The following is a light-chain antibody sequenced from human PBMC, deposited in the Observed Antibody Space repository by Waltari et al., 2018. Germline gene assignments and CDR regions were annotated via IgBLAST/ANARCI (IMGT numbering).Light chain of an antibody. V-gene: IGLV2-11*01. J-gene: IGLJ2*01. Sequence: QSALTQPRSVSGSPGQSVTISCTGTSSGVGGSDSVSWYQQPPGKAPKLMIYDVTKRPSGVPDRFSGSKSGNTASLTISGLQVEDEADYYCCSYAGSSVLFGGGTKLTVL. CDR1: SSGVGGSDS. CDR2: DVT. CDR3: CSYAGSSVL.